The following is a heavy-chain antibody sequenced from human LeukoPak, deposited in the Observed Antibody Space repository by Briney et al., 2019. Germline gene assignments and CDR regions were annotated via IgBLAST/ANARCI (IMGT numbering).Heavy chain of an antibody. V-gene: IGHV3-23*01. Sequence: PGGSLRLSCAASGFTFSSYGMSWVRQAPGKGLEWVSAISGSGGSTYYADSVKGRFTISRDNSKNTLYLQMNSLRAEDTAVYYCAKVRRFYGDHGTLDYWGQGTLVTVSS. CDR1: GFTFSSYG. D-gene: IGHD4-17*01. J-gene: IGHJ4*02. CDR2: ISGSGGST. CDR3: AKVRRFYGDHGTLDY.